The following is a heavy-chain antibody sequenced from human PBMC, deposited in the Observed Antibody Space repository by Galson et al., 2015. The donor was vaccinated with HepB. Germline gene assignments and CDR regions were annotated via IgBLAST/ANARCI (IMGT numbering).Heavy chain of an antibody. V-gene: IGHV3-23*01. J-gene: IGHJ6*02. CDR3: AKLGLNRGYSSGWYRNYYYGMDV. CDR1: GFTFSSYA. Sequence: SLRLSCAASGFTFSSYAMSWVRQAPGKGLEWVSAISGSGGSTYYADSVKGRFTISRDNSKNTLYLQMNSLRAEDTAVYYCAKLGLNRGYSSGWYRNYYYGMDVWGQGTTVTVSS. D-gene: IGHD6-19*01. CDR2: ISGSGGST.